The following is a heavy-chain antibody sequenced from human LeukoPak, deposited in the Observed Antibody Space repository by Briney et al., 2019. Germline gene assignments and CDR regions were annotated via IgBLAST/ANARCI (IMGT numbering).Heavy chain of an antibody. CDR2: IRSKANSYAT. Sequence: PGGSLRLSCAASGFTFSGSAMHWVRQASGKGLEWVGRIRSKANSYATAYAASVKGGFTISRDDSKNTAYLQMNSLKTEDTAVYYRTRRGYCSSTSCYAGAFGMDVWGQGTTVTVSS. D-gene: IGHD2-2*01. V-gene: IGHV3-73*01. CDR1: GFTFSGSA. J-gene: IGHJ6*02. CDR3: TRRGYCSSTSCYAGAFGMDV.